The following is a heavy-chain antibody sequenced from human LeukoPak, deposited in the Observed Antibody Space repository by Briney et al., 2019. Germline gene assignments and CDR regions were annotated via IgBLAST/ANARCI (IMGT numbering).Heavy chain of an antibody. CDR2: INSDGSST. CDR1: GFTFSSYW. CDR3: AGEADYYYYDMDV. J-gene: IGHJ6*03. V-gene: IGHV3-74*01. Sequence: PGGSLRLSCAASGFTFSSYWMHWVRQAPGKGLVWFSRINSDGSSTSYADSVKGRFTISRDNAKNTLYLQMNSLRAEDTAVYYCAGEADYYYYDMDVWGKGTTVTISS.